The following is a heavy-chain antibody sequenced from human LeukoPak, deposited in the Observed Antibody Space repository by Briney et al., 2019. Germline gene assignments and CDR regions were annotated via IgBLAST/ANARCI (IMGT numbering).Heavy chain of an antibody. CDR1: GGSISSALYH. CDR3: ARGGDYIWGTHRPFDY. D-gene: IGHD3-16*02. CDR2: VYYTGST. J-gene: IGHJ4*02. V-gene: IGHV4-39*07. Sequence: SETLSLTCTVSGGSISSALYHWGWIRQPPGKNLGWLGGVYYTGSTHNNPSLKSRVTISVDTSKNQFSLKLNSVTAADTAVYYSARGGDYIWGTHRPFDYWGQGTLATVSS.